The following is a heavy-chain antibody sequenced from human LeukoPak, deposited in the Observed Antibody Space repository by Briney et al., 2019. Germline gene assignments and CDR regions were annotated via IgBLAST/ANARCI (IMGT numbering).Heavy chain of an antibody. CDR2: ISGSGGST. Sequence: PGGSLRLSCAASGFTFSSYAMSWVRQAPGKGLEWVSAISGSGGSTYYADSVKGRFTISRDNSKSTLYLQMNSLRAEDTAVYYCAKSPVVPAAIYYYFDYWGQGTLVTVSS. J-gene: IGHJ4*02. D-gene: IGHD2-2*02. V-gene: IGHV3-23*01. CDR3: AKSPVVPAAIYYYFDY. CDR1: GFTFSSYA.